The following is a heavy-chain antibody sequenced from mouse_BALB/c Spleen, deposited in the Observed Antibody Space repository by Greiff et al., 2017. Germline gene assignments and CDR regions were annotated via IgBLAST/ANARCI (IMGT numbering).Heavy chain of an antibody. D-gene: IGHD2-4*01. CDR1: GYSFTSYY. Sequence: EVQLQQSGPELMKPGASVKISCKASGYSFTSYYMHWVKQSHGKSLEWIGYIDPFNGGTSYNQKFKGKATLTVDKSSSTAYMHLSSLTSEDSAVYYCARSGDYDGAWFAYWGQGTLVTVSA. V-gene: IGHV1S135*01. J-gene: IGHJ3*01. CDR2: IDPFNGGT. CDR3: ARSGDYDGAWFAY.